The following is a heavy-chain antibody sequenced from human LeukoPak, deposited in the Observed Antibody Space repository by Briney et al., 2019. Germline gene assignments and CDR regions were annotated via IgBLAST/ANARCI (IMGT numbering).Heavy chain of an antibody. Sequence: ASVKVSCKASGYTFTSYAMHWVRQAPGQRLEWMGWINAGNGNTKYSQEFQGRVTITRDTSASTAYMELSSLSSEDMAVYYCAREPGSSGWYVYFDYWGQGTLVTVSS. D-gene: IGHD6-19*01. V-gene: IGHV1-3*03. CDR3: AREPGSSGWYVYFDY. CDR1: GYTFTSYA. CDR2: INAGNGNT. J-gene: IGHJ4*02.